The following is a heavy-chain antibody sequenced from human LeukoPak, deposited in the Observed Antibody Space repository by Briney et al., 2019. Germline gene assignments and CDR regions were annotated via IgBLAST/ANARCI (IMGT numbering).Heavy chain of an antibody. CDR2: IIPIFGTA. J-gene: IGHJ5*02. Sequence: ASVKVSCKASGGTFSSYAISWVRQAPGQGLEWMGGIIPIFGTANYAQKFQGRVTITTDESTSTAYMELSSLRSEDTAVYYCARGGSTLVQTYIGWFDPWGQGTLVTVSS. D-gene: IGHD6-6*01. V-gene: IGHV1-69*05. CDR3: ARGGSTLVQTYIGWFDP. CDR1: GGTFSSYA.